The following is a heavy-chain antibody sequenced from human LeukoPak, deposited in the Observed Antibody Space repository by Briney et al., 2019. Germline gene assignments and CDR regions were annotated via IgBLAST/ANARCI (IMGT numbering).Heavy chain of an antibody. D-gene: IGHD2-8*01. Sequence: GGSLRLSCEAAGFSFRDYPMGWVRRASGKRLEWVSGISAGADVIFYADPVKGRFTISRDNSKNTLYLQMNSLRAEDTAVYYCAKEAVLMVYAPLDYWGQGTLVTVSS. CDR1: GFSFRDYP. J-gene: IGHJ4*02. CDR2: ISAGADVI. V-gene: IGHV3-23*01. CDR3: AKEAVLMVYAPLDY.